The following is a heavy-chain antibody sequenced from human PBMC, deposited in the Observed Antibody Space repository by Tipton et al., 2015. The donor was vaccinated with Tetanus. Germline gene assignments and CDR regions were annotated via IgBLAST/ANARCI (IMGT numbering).Heavy chain of an antibody. Sequence: SLRLSCTTSGFTFSMHPMHWVRQAPGKGLECLAAISQDASRTYYADSVKGRFSISRDNSRNTLFLEMNSQRVEDTALYYCAREVKGDLDSWGQGTLVTVSS. D-gene: IGHD2-21*02. V-gene: IGHV3-30*01. CDR3: AREVKGDLDS. CDR2: ISQDASRT. J-gene: IGHJ4*02. CDR1: GFTFSMHP.